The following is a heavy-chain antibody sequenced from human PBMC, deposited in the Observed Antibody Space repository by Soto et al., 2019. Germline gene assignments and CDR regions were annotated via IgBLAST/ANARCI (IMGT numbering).Heavy chain of an antibody. CDR1: GGTFSSYA. Sequence: QVQLVQSGAEVKKPGSSVKVSCKASGGTFSSYAISWVRQAPGQGLEWMGGIIPIFGTANYAQKFQGRVTITADESTSTDYMELSSLRSEDTAVYYCARDPRIAVAGTEWFDPWGQGTLVTVSS. D-gene: IGHD6-19*01. CDR3: ARDPRIAVAGTEWFDP. CDR2: IIPIFGTA. J-gene: IGHJ5*02. V-gene: IGHV1-69*01.